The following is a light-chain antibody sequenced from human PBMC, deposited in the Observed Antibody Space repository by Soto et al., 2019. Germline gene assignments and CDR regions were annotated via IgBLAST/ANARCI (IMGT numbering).Light chain of an antibody. Sequence: IVVTQSPATLSVSPGEKATLSCMASQSVSSNLAWYQQRAGPAPRLLIDGASVRGGGIPDRFSGSGSGTDFTLSISRQADEDFAVYYCQPYGVSPTFGGGTKVDIK. J-gene: IGKJ4*01. CDR2: GAS. CDR3: QPYGVSPT. V-gene: IGKV3-20*01. CDR1: QSVSSN.